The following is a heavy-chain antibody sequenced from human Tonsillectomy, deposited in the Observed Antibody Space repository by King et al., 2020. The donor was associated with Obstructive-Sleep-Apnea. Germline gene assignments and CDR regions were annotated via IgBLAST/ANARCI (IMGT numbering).Heavy chain of an antibody. CDR2: IKRDGSEK. CDR3: AREARESGGMDV. J-gene: IGHJ6*01. D-gene: IGHD3-10*01. V-gene: IGHV3-7*01. CDR1: GFTFNSYW. Sequence: VQLVESGGGLVQSGGSLRLSCAASGFTFNSYWMSWVRQAPGKGLEWVANIKRDGSEKHHVDSMKGRFTIARDNAKNSMYLQMNSLRADETAIYFCAREARESGGMDVWGQGTTVTVSS.